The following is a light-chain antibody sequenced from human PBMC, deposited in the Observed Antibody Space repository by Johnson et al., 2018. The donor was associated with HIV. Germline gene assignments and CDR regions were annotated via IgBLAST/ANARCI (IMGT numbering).Light chain of an antibody. CDR3: GTWDSSLSAYV. J-gene: IGLJ1*01. CDR2: ENN. V-gene: IGLV1-51*02. Sequence: QSVLTQPPSVSAAPGQKVTISCSGSSSNIGNNYISWYQQFPGTAPKLLIYENNKRPSGIPDRFSASKSGTSATLGITGLQTGDEADYYCGTWDSSLSAYVFGTGTHVTVL. CDR1: SSNIGNNY.